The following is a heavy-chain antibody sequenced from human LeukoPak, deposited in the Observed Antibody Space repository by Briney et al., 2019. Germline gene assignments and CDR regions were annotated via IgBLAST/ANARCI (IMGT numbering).Heavy chain of an antibody. Sequence: ASVKVSCKASGYTFTSYYMHWVRQAPGQGLEWMGIINPSGGSTSYAQKFQGRVTITRDTSASTAYMELSSLRSEDTAVYYCASLYYYDSSGYQGAFDIWGQGTMVTVSS. V-gene: IGHV1-46*01. J-gene: IGHJ3*02. D-gene: IGHD3-22*01. CDR2: INPSGGST. CDR3: ASLYYYDSSGYQGAFDI. CDR1: GYTFTSYY.